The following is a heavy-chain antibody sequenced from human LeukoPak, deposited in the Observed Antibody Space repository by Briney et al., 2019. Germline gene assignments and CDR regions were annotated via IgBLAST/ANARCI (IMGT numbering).Heavy chain of an antibody. D-gene: IGHD2-15*01. CDR1: GYTFTGYY. V-gene: IGHV1-2*02. CDR3: ARDLGIVVVVAGNWFDP. J-gene: IGHJ5*02. Sequence: ASVKVSCKASGYTFTGYYMHWVRQAPGQGLEWMGWINPNSGGTNYAQKFQGRVTMTRDTSISTAYMELSRLRSDDTAVYYCARDLGIVVVVAGNWFDPWGQRTLVTVSS. CDR2: INPNSGGT.